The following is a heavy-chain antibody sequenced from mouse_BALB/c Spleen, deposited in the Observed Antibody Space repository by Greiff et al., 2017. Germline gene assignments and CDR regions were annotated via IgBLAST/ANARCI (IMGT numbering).Heavy chain of an antibody. CDR3: ARRDYYAMDY. CDR1: GFTFSSYG. CDR2: ISSGGSYT. Sequence: EVQRVESGGDLVKPGGSLKLSCAASGFTFSSYGMSWVRQTPDKRLEWVATISSGGSYTYYPDSVKGRVTISRDNAKNTLYLQMSSLKSEDTAMYYCARRDYYAMDYWGQGTSVTVSS. V-gene: IGHV5-6*01. J-gene: IGHJ4*01.